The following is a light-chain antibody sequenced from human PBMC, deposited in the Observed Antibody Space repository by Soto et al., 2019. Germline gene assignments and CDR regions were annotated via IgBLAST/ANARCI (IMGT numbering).Light chain of an antibody. CDR2: GAS. Sequence: EIVMTQSPATLSVSPGERATLSCRASQSVSSNLAWYQQKPGQAPRLLIYGASTSATGIPARFSGSGSGTEFKLTISSLQSEDFPVYYCQQYNNWPRTFGQGTQVEIK. V-gene: IGKV3-15*01. CDR3: QQYNNWPRT. CDR1: QSVSSN. J-gene: IGKJ1*01.